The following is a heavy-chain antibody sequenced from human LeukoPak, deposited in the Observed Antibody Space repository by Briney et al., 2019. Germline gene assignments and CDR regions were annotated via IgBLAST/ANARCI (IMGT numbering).Heavy chain of an antibody. V-gene: IGHV4-61*02. J-gene: IGHJ6*03. CDR2: IYTSGST. CDR1: GGSISSGSYY. D-gene: IGHD5-24*01. CDR3: ARGRRDPPVYYYYYYMDV. Sequence: SETLSLTCTVSGGSISSGSYYWSWIRQPAGKGLEWIGRIYTSGSTNYNPSLKSRVTISVDTSKNQFSLKLSSVTAADTAVYYCARGRRDPPVYYYYYYMDVWGRGTTVTISS.